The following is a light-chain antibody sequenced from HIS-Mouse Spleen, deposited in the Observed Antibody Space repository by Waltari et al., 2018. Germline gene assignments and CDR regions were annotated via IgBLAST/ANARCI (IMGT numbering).Light chain of an antibody. CDR2: GNS. J-gene: IGLJ1*01. V-gene: IGLV1-40*01. CDR1: SSNIRAGYE. Sequence: QSVLTQPPSVSGAPGQRVTISCTGSSSNIRAGYEVHWYQPLPGTAPKLLIYGNSNRPSGVPDRFSGSKSGTSASLAITGLQAEDEADYYCQSYDSSLSGVFGTGTKVTVL. CDR3: QSYDSSLSGV.